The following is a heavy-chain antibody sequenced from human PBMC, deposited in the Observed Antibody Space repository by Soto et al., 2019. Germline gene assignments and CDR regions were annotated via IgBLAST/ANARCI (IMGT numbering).Heavy chain of an antibody. CDR2: IYYSGST. CDR3: ASRGGWYTDY. D-gene: IGHD6-19*01. CDR1: GGSISSISYY. V-gene: IGHV4-39*01. Sequence: QLQLQESGPGLVKPSETLSLTCTVSGGSISSISYYWGLIRQPPGKGLEWIGSIYYSGSTYYKPSLKSRVTISVDTSKNQFSLTLSSVTAADTSVYYCASRGGWYTDYWGQGTLVTVSS. J-gene: IGHJ4*02.